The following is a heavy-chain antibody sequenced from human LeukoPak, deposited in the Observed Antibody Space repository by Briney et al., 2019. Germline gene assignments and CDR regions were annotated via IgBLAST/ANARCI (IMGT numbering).Heavy chain of an antibody. CDR3: AKTAGYFDY. CDR1: GFTVSDNF. D-gene: IGHD6-25*01. V-gene: IGHV3-53*01. CDR2: IYSGGST. Sequence: GGSLRLSCAASGFTVSDNFLSWVRQAPGMGLEWVSIIYSGGSTYYADSVKGRFTISRDNSKNTLYLQMNSLRAEDTAVYYCAKTAGYFDYWGQGTLVTVSS. J-gene: IGHJ4*02.